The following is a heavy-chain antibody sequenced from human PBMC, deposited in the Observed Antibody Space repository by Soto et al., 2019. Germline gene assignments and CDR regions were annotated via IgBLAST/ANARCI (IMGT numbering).Heavy chain of an antibody. CDR2: IYPGDSDT. CDR3: ARHCSGGSYYKYYYYYYGMDV. Sequence: PGDSLKISCKGSGYSFTSYWIGWVRQMPGKGLEWMGIIYPGDSDTRYSPSFQGQVTISADKSISTAYLQWSSLKASDTAMYYCARHCSGGSYYKYYYYYYGMDVWGQGTTVTVS. J-gene: IGHJ6*02. V-gene: IGHV5-51*01. D-gene: IGHD2-15*01. CDR1: GYSFTSYW.